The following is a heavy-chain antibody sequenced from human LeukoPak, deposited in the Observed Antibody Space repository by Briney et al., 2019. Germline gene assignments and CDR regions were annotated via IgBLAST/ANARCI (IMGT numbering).Heavy chain of an antibody. CDR2: IYYSGST. D-gene: IGHD3-22*01. Sequence: RPSETLSLTCTVSGGSISSSSYYWGWIRQPPGKGLEWIGSIYYSGSTYYNPSLKSRVTISVDTSKNQFSLKLSSVTAADTAVYYCAREGDSSGYYYLHWGQGTLVTVSS. J-gene: IGHJ4*02. V-gene: IGHV4-39*07. CDR1: GGSISSSSYY. CDR3: AREGDSSGYYYLH.